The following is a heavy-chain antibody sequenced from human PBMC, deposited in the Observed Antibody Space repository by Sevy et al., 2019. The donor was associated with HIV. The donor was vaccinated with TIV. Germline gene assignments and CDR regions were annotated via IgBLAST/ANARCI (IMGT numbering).Heavy chain of an antibody. D-gene: IGHD5-18*01. CDR3: ARGSDTAMVTIYYFDY. CDR1: GGSISSGGYY. J-gene: IGHJ4*02. CDR2: IYYSGST. Sequence: SETLSLTCTVSGGSISSGGYYWSWIHQHPGKGLEWIGYIYYSGSTYYNPSLKSRVTISVDTSKNQFSLKLSSVTAADTAVYYCARGSDTAMVTIYYFDYWGQGTLVTVSS. V-gene: IGHV4-31*03.